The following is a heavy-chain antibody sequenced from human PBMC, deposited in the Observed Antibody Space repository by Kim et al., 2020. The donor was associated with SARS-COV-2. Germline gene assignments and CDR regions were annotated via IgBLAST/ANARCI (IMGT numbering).Heavy chain of an antibody. CDR2: IFSNDEK. CDR1: GFSLSNARMG. CDR3: ARIRRDYDILTGYYFYVDY. V-gene: IGHV2-26*01. Sequence: SGPTLVNPTETLTLTCTVSGFSLSNARMGVSWIRQPPGKALEWLAHIFSNDEKSYSTSLKSRLNISKDTSKSQVVLTMTNMDPVDTATYYCARIRRDYDILTGYYFYVDYWGQGTLVTVSS. D-gene: IGHD3-9*01. J-gene: IGHJ4*02.